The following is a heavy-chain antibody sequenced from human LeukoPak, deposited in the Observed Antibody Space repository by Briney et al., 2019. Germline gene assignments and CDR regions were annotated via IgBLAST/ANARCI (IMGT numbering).Heavy chain of an antibody. D-gene: IGHD1-26*01. Sequence: GGSLRLSCAASGFTFSTSAMHWVRQAPGKGLEWVAVMSYAGSNKYYADSVKGRFTISRDNSRNTLSLQMSSLRAEDTAVYYCASGSYHEHWGQGTLVTVSS. V-gene: IGHV3-30*15. CDR3: ASGSYHEH. CDR2: MSYAGSNK. J-gene: IGHJ4*02. CDR1: GFTFSTSA.